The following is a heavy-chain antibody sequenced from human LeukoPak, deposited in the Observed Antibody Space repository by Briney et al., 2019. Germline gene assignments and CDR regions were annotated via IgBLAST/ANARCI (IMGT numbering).Heavy chain of an antibody. Sequence: SETLSLTCTVSGGSISSSSYYWGWIRQPPGKGLEWIGSIYYSGSTYYNPSLKSRVTISVDTSKNQFSLKLSSVTAADTAVYYCARVGGIVVVTARLRRAGWFDPWGQGTLVTVSS. J-gene: IGHJ5*02. CDR2: IYYSGST. D-gene: IGHD2-21*02. CDR3: ARVGGIVVVTARLRRAGWFDP. V-gene: IGHV4-39*07. CDR1: GGSISSSSYY.